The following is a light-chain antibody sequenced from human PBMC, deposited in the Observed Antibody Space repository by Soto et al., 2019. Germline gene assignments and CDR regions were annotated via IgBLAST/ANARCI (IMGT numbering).Light chain of an antibody. CDR3: QQRSNWPWT. Sequence: IQITQSPSSLSASVGDRDTITCRASQSIRNDLGWYQQKPGKAPKLLIYAASSLQSGVPARFSGSGSGTDFTLTISSLEPEDFAVYYCQQRSNWPWTFGQGTKVDIK. CDR2: AAS. CDR1: QSIRND. V-gene: IGKV1-17*01. J-gene: IGKJ1*01.